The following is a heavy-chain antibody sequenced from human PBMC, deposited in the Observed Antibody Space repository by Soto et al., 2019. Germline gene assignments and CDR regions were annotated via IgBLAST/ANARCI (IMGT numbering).Heavy chain of an antibody. Sequence: QVQLVESGGGVVQPGRSLRLSCAASGFTFSSYGMHWVRQAPGKGLEWVAVIWYDGSNKYYADSVKGRFTISRDNSKNTLYLQMNSLRPEDTAVYYWARDHVLGEWNFDYWGQGTLVTVSS. V-gene: IGHV3-33*01. CDR2: IWYDGSNK. D-gene: IGHD3-16*01. J-gene: IGHJ4*02. CDR1: GFTFSSYG. CDR3: ARDHVLGEWNFDY.